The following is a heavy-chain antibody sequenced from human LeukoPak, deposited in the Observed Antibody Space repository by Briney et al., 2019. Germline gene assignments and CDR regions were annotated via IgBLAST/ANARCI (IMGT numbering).Heavy chain of an antibody. CDR3: ARDLLYDSSGYDY. V-gene: IGHV3-30-3*01. CDR2: ISYDGSNK. J-gene: IGHJ4*02. D-gene: IGHD3-22*01. CDR1: GFTFSSYA. Sequence: GGSLRLSCAASGFTFSSYAMHWVRQAPGKGLEWVAVISYDGSNKYYADSVKGRFTISRDNSKNTLYLQMNSLRAEDTAVYYCARDLLYDSSGYDYWGQGTLVTVSS.